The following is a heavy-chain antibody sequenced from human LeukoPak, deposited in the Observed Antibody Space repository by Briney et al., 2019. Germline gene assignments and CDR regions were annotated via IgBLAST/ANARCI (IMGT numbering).Heavy chain of an antibody. CDR1: GGSFSGYY. D-gene: IGHD2-21*02. Sequence: SETLSLTCAVYGGSFSGYYWSWIRQPPGKGLEWIGEINHSGSTNYNPSLKSRVTISVDTSKNQFSLKLSSVTAADTAVYYCARFAYCGGHCWYYFDYWGQGSLVTVSS. CDR2: INHSGST. J-gene: IGHJ4*02. V-gene: IGHV4-34*01. CDR3: ARFAYCGGHCWYYFDY.